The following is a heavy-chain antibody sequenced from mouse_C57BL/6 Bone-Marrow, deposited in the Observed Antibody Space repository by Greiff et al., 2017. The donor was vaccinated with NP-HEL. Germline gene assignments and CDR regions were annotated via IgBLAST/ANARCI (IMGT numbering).Heavy chain of an antibody. CDR2: IDPSDSYT. CDR3: ARSDGSSYWYFDV. D-gene: IGHD1-1*01. V-gene: IGHV1-69*01. Sequence: QVQLQQPGAELVMPGASVKLSCKASGYTFTSYWMHWVKQRPGQGLEWIGEIDPSDSYTNYNQKFKGKSTLTADKSSSTAYMQLSSLTSEDAAVYYVARSDGSSYWYFDVWGTGTTVTVSS. J-gene: IGHJ1*03. CDR1: GYTFTSYW.